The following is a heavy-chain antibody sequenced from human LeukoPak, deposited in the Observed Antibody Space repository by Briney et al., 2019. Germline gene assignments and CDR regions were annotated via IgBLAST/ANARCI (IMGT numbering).Heavy chain of an antibody. CDR2: IKQDGSEK. CDR1: GFTFSSYS. J-gene: IGHJ4*02. D-gene: IGHD6-19*01. Sequence: GGSLRLSCAASGFTFSSYSMSWVRQAPGKGLEWVANIKQDGSEKYYVDSVKGRFTISRDNAKNSLYLQMNSLRAEDTAVYYCARDPSKQWLYYFDYWGQGTLVTVSS. CDR3: ARDPSKQWLYYFDY. V-gene: IGHV3-7*01.